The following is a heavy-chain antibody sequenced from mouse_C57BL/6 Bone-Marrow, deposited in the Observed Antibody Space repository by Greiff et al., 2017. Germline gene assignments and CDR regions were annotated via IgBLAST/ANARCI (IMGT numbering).Heavy chain of an antibody. CDR1: GYSITSGYY. CDR3: AREGHNKAWFAY. CDR2: ISYDGSN. Sequence: ESGPGLVKPSQSLSLTCSVTGYSITSGYYWNWIRQFPGNKLEWMGYISYDGSNNYNPSLKNRISITRDTSKNQFFLKLNSVTTEDTATYYCAREGHNKAWFAYWGQGTLVTVSA. J-gene: IGHJ3*01. V-gene: IGHV3-6*01.